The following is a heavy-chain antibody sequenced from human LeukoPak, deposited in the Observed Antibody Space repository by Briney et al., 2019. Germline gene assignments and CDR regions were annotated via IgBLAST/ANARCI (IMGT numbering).Heavy chain of an antibody. J-gene: IGHJ4*02. V-gene: IGHV4-59*01. D-gene: IGHD3-3*01. Sequence: SETLSLTCTVSGGSISSYYWSWILQPPGKGLEWIGYIYYSGSTNYNPSLKSRVTISVDTSKNQFSLKLSSVTAADTAVYYCARTHSLYDFWSGYYDYWGQGTLVTVSS. CDR2: IYYSGST. CDR3: ARTHSLYDFWSGYYDY. CDR1: GGSISSYY.